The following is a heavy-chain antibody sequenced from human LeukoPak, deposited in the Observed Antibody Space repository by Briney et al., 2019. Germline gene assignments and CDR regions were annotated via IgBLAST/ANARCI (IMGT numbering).Heavy chain of an antibody. CDR1: GFTFSSYA. D-gene: IGHD3-10*01. Sequence: GGSLRLSCAASGFTFSSYAMHWVRQAPGKGLEYVSAISSNGGSTYYANSVKGRFTISRDNSKNTLYLQMGSLRTEDMAVYYCARVKESGAFDYWGQGTLVTVSS. CDR2: ISSNGGST. V-gene: IGHV3-64*01. J-gene: IGHJ4*02. CDR3: ARVKESGAFDY.